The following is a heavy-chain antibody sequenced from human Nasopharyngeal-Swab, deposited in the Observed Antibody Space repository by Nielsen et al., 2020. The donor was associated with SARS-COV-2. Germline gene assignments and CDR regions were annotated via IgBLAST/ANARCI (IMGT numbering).Heavy chain of an antibody. CDR2: IDYSGST. CDR1: GGSISSGGYY. Sequence: LRLSCTVSGGSISSGGYYWSWIRQHPGKGREWIGYIDYSGSTYYNPSLKSRVTISVDTSKNQFALKLSSVTAADTAVYYCARGILRVYSYGYYYYMDVWGKGTTVTVSS. CDR3: ARGILRVYSYGYYYYMDV. V-gene: IGHV4-31*03. J-gene: IGHJ6*03. D-gene: IGHD5-18*01.